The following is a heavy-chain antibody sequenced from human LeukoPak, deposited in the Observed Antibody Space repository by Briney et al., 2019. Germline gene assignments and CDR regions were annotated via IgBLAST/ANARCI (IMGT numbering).Heavy chain of an antibody. CDR2: ISSSSSYI. V-gene: IGHV3-21*01. CDR3: ARDASTTYHFDY. D-gene: IGHD1-14*01. Sequence: GGSLRLSCAASGFTFSSYSMNWVRQAPGKGLEWVSSISSSSSYIYYADSVKGRFTISRDNAKNSLYLQMNNLRAEDTAVYYCARDASTTYHFDYWGQGTLVTVSS. J-gene: IGHJ4*02. CDR1: GFTFSSYS.